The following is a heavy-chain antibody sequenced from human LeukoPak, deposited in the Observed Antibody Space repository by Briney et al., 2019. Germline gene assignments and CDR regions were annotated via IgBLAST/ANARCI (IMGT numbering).Heavy chain of an antibody. J-gene: IGHJ4*02. Sequence: RGSLRLSCAASGFTFSRYAMSWVRQAPGKGLEWAAGISGSDTSTYYADSVKGRFTISRDNSKSTLYLQMNSLRAEDTAVYYCARDEGVTYIYGYHYWGQGTLVTVSS. CDR1: GFTFSRYA. CDR3: ARDEGVTYIYGYHY. D-gene: IGHD5-18*01. V-gene: IGHV3-23*01. CDR2: ISGSDTST.